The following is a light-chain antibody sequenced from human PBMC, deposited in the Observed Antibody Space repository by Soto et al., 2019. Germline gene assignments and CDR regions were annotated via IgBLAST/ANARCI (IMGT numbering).Light chain of an antibody. CDR2: SAS. CDR3: QQSYSMTT. CDR1: QSISGY. V-gene: IGKV1-39*01. J-gene: IGKJ4*01. Sequence: DIQMTQSPSSVSASVGDRVTITCRASQSISGYLNWYQQKPGKAPKLLIYSASTLQSGVPSRFSGSGSGTDFTLTISSLQPEDFATYYCQQSYSMTTFGGGTKVEIK.